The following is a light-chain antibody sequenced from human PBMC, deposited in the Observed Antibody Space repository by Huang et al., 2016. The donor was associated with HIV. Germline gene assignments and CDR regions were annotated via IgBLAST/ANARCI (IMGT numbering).Light chain of an antibody. CDR3: QQYNNWPPWT. CDR2: GAS. Sequence: EIVMTQSPATLSVSPGERATLSCRASQSVGSNLAWYQQKPGQAPGLLIYGASTRATGIPARFSGSGSGTEFTLTISSLQSEDFAVYYCQQYNNWPPWTFGQGTKVEIK. CDR1: QSVGSN. J-gene: IGKJ1*01. V-gene: IGKV3-15*01.